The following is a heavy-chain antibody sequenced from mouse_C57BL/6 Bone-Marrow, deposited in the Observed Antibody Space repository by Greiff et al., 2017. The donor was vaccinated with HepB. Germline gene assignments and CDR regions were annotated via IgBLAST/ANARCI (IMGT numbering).Heavy chain of an antibody. J-gene: IGHJ3*01. Sequence: EVQLVESGPGLVKPSQSLSLTCSVTGYSITSGYYWNWIRQFPGNKLEWMGYISYDGSNNYNPSLKNRISITRDTSKNQFFLKLNSVTTEDTATYYCAREGLLGAYWGQGTLVTVSA. V-gene: IGHV3-6*01. CDR1: GYSITSGYY. CDR3: AREGLLGAY. D-gene: IGHD1-1*01. CDR2: ISYDGSN.